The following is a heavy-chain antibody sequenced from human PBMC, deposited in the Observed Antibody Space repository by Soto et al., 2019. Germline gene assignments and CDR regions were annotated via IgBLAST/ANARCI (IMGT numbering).Heavy chain of an antibody. Sequence: EVQLVESGGGLVQPGGSLRLSCAASGFTFSSYWMHWVRQAPGKGLVWVSRINSDGSSTSYADSVKGRFTISRDNAKNTLYLQMNSLRAEDTAVYYCARRPAGKLLIMYGKDVWGQGTTVTVSS. V-gene: IGHV3-74*01. CDR3: ARRPAGKLLIMYGKDV. CDR1: GFTFSSYW. D-gene: IGHD6-13*01. CDR2: INSDGSST. J-gene: IGHJ6*02.